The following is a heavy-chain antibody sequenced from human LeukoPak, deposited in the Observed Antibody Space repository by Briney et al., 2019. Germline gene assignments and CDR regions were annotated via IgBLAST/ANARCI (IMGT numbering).Heavy chain of an antibody. CDR1: GFTFSSYA. D-gene: IGHD6-13*01. J-gene: IGHJ4*02. CDR2: ISGSGGST. CDR3: VAIFAAAGTPSFDY. V-gene: IGHV3-23*01. Sequence: PGGSLRLSCAASGFTFSSYAMSWVRQAPGKGLEWVSAISGSGGSTYYADSVKGRFTISRDNSKNTLYLQMNSLRLEDTAVYYCVAIFAAAGTPSFDYWGQGTLVTVSS.